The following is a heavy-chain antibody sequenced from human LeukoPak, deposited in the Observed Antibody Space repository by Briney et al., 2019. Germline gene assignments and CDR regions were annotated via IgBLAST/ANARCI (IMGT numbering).Heavy chain of an antibody. CDR3: ATVNSWVRGAQTDYFDY. V-gene: IGHV1-24*01. J-gene: IGHJ4*02. CDR2: FDPEDGET. CDR1: GYTFTGLG. Sequence: ASVKVSCKTSGYTFTGLGLYIHWVRQAPGQGLEWMGGFDPEDGETIYAQKFQGRVTMTEDTSTDTAYMELSSLRSEDTAVYYCATVNSWVRGAQTDYFDYWGQGTLVTVSS. D-gene: IGHD3-10*01.